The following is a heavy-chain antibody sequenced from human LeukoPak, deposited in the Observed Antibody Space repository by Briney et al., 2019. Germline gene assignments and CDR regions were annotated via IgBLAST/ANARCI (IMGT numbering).Heavy chain of an antibody. Sequence: GGSLRLPCTASGFTFDNFAVSWVRQAPGKGPEWISAIGSGGESTYYADSVKGRFTISRDNSRNTLFLQMNSLRAEDTAVYYCAKGSTGWPYYFDSWGQGNLVSVSS. D-gene: IGHD6-19*01. CDR3: AKGSTGWPYYFDS. V-gene: IGHV3-23*01. J-gene: IGHJ4*02. CDR2: IGSGGEST. CDR1: GFTFDNFA.